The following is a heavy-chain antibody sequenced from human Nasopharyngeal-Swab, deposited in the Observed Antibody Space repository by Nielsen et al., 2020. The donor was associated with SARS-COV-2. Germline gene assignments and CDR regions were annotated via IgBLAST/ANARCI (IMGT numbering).Heavy chain of an antibody. V-gene: IGHV4-39*01. CDR2: IYYSGST. CDR3: ARRDYDFWSGFNGYYYGMDV. Sequence: SETLSLTCTVSGGSISSSSYYWGWIRQPPGKGLEWIVSIYYSGSTYYNPSLKSRVTISVDTSKNQFSLKLSSVTAADTSVYYCARRDYDFWSGFNGYYYGMDVWGQGTTVTVSS. CDR1: GGSISSSSYY. D-gene: IGHD3-3*01. J-gene: IGHJ6*02.